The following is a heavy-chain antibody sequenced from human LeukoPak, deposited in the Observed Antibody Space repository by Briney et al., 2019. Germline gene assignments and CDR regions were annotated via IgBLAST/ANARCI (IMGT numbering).Heavy chain of an antibody. CDR2: INPNSGGT. J-gene: IGHJ4*02. CDR3: ASSPITIFGVVSGDFDY. V-gene: IGHV1-2*02. CDR1: GYTFTGYY. D-gene: IGHD3-3*01. Sequence: GASVKVSCKASGYTFTGYYMHWVRQAPGRGLEWMGWINPNSGGTNYAQKFQGRVTMTRDTSISTAYMELSRLRSDDTAVYYCASSPITIFGVVSGDFDYWGQGTLVTVSS.